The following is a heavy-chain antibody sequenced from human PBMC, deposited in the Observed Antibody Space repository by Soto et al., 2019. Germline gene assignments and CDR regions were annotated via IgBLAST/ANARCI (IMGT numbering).Heavy chain of an antibody. Sequence: SETLSLTCTVSGGSISSGGYYWSWIRQHPGKGLEWIGYIYYGGSTYYNPSLKSRVTISVDTSKNQFSLKLSSVTAADTAVYYCARRPAAGTIGRFDPWGQGTLVTVSS. V-gene: IGHV4-31*03. CDR1: GGSISSGGYY. J-gene: IGHJ5*02. CDR2: IYYGGST. CDR3: ARRPAAGTIGRFDP. D-gene: IGHD6-13*01.